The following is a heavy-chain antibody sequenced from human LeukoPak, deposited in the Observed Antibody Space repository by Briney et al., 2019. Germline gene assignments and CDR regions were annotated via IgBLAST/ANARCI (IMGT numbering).Heavy chain of an antibody. D-gene: IGHD3-22*01. CDR2: IRGYNGQT. CDR3: AKNITMMVF. J-gene: IGHJ4*02. V-gene: IGHV3-23*01. CDR1: GFNFGNDD. Sequence: GGSLRLSCAASGFNFGNDDMNWVRQTPGKGLEWVSGIRGYNGQTYYADSVKGRFTISRDKSVDTVYLQMNGLRTEDTAVYYCAKNITMMVFWGQGTLVTVSS.